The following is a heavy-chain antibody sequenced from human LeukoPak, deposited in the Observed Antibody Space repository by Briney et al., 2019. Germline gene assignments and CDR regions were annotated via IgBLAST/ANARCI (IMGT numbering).Heavy chain of an antibody. CDR3: ARVSCSSTSCYPRSGRRVMLFDP. CDR2: INHSGST. D-gene: IGHD2-2*01. J-gene: IGHJ5*02. V-gene: IGHV4-34*01. Sequence: SETLSLTCAVYGGSFSGYYWSWIRQPPGKGLEWIGEINHSGSTNYNPSLKSRVTISVDTSKNQFSLKLSSVTAAGTAVYYCARVSCSSTSCYPRSGRRVMLFDPWGQGTLVTVSS. CDR1: GGSFSGYY.